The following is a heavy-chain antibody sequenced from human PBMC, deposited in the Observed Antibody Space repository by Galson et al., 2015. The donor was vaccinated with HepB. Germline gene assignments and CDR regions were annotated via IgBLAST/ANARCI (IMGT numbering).Heavy chain of an antibody. V-gene: IGHV3-30*02. J-gene: IGHJ6*02. CDR2: IWYDGSNK. D-gene: IGHD3-10*01. Sequence: SLRLSCAASGFSFRGYGMHWVRQAPVKGLQWVAFIWYDGSNKYYADSVTGRFTISRDNSKNTLYLQMNSLRVDDTAMYFCAKVLPRRFGGLLDYYHFGMDVWGQGTTVTVSS. CDR3: AKVLPRRFGGLLDYYHFGMDV. CDR1: GFSFRGYG.